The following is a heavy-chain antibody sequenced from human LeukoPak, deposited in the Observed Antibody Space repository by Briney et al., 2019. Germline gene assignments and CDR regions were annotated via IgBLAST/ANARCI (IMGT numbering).Heavy chain of an antibody. CDR3: ARVGRDGYNFSL. J-gene: IGHJ4*02. V-gene: IGHV4-59*01. CDR1: GGSISSYY. Sequence: PSETLSLTCTVSGGSISSYYWSWIRQPPGKGLEWIGYIYYSGSTNYNPSHKSRVTISVDTSENQFSLKLSSVTAADTAVYYCARVGRDGYNFSLWGQGTLVTVSS. CDR2: IYYSGST. D-gene: IGHD5-24*01.